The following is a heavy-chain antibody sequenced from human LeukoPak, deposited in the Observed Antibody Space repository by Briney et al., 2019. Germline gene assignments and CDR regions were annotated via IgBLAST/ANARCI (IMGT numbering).Heavy chain of an antibody. CDR1: GFTFSSYE. V-gene: IGHV3-48*03. CDR2: ISSSGSTI. Sequence: GGSLRLSCAASGFTFSSYEMNWVRQAPGKGLEWVSYISSSGSTIYYADSVKGRFTISRDNAKNSLYLQMNSLRAEDTAVYYCARDRSSWYYYYYGMDVWGQGTTVTVSS. D-gene: IGHD6-13*01. J-gene: IGHJ6*02. CDR3: ARDRSSWYYYYYGMDV.